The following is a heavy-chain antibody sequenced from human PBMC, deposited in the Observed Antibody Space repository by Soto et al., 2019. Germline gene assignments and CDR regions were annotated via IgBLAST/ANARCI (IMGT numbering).Heavy chain of an antibody. V-gene: IGHV1-8*01. CDR2: MNPNSGNT. CDR3: ARALPGDIVLMVYAGNYYYYGMDV. J-gene: IGHJ6*02. D-gene: IGHD2-8*01. Sequence: QVQLVQSGAEVKKPGASVKVSCKASGYTFTSYDINWVRQATGQGLEWMGWMNPNSGNTGYAQKFQGRVTMTRNTSISTAYMELSSLRSEDTAVYYCARALPGDIVLMVYAGNYYYYGMDVWGQGTTVTVSS. CDR1: GYTFTSYD.